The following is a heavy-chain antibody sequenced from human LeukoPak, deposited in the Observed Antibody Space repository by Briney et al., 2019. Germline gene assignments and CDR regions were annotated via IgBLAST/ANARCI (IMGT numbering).Heavy chain of an antibody. CDR1: GYTFTSYG. V-gene: IGHV1-18*01. J-gene: IGHJ6*02. CDR3: ARDRHPNYYYYYYGMDV. CDR2: ISAYNGNT. Sequence: ASVKVSCKASGYTFTSYGIIWVRQAPGQGLEWMGWISAYNGNTNYAQKLQGRVTMTTDTSTSTAYMELRSLRSDDTAVYYCARDRHPNYYYYYYGMDVWGQGTTVTVSS.